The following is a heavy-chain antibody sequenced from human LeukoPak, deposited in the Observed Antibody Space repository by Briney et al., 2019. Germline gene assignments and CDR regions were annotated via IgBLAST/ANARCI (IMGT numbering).Heavy chain of an antibody. CDR2: IGASGAGT. Sequence: GGSLRLSCAASGFTFSSYAMSWVRQAPGKGLEWISAIGASGAGTYYADSVKGRFTISKDKSKNTLFLQMDTLRAEDTAIYYCAKDEGSSVTGGYYFDSWGQGTLVTVSS. CDR3: AKDEGSSVTGGYYFDS. J-gene: IGHJ4*02. V-gene: IGHV3-23*01. CDR1: GFTFSSYA. D-gene: IGHD2-21*02.